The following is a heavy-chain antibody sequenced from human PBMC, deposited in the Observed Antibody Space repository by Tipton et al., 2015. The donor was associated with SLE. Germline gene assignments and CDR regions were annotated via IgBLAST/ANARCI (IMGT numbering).Heavy chain of an antibody. D-gene: IGHD3-22*01. CDR1: GFTFSSYW. Sequence: SLRLSCAASGFTFSSYWMHWVRQAPGKGLVWVSRINSDGSSTSYADSVKGRFTISRDNAKNTLYLQMNSLRAEDTAVYYCARDFDYYDGSGYEGYWGQGTLVTVSS. J-gene: IGHJ4*02. CDR2: INSDGSST. CDR3: ARDFDYYDGSGYEGY. V-gene: IGHV3-74*01.